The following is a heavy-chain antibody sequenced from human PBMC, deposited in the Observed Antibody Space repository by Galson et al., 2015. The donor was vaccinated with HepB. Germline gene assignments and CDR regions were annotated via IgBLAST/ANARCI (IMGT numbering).Heavy chain of an antibody. V-gene: IGHV3-23*01. Sequence: SLRLSCAASGFTFSSYAMSWVRQAPGKGLEWVSSISGSGDKTYYADSVKGRFTISRDISKNTLYLQMNSLRAGDTAVYYCAKDIAIIWNYYGMDVWGQGTTVTVSS. CDR1: GFTFSSYA. J-gene: IGHJ6*02. D-gene: IGHD3-10*01. CDR3: AKDIAIIWNYYGMDV. CDR2: ISGSGDKT.